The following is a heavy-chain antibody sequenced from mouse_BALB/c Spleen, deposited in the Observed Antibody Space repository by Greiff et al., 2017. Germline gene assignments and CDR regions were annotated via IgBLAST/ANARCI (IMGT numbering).Heavy chain of an antibody. CDR2: IYPGNVNT. CDR1: GYTFTSYY. V-gene: IGHV1S56*01. CDR3: ARSKNCFDY. Sequence: VQLQQSGPELVKPGASVRISCKASGYTFTSYYIHWVKQRPGQGLEWIGWIYPGNVNTKYNEKFKGKATLTADKSSSTAYMQLSSLTSEDSAVYYCARSKNCFDYWGQGTTLTVSS. J-gene: IGHJ2*01.